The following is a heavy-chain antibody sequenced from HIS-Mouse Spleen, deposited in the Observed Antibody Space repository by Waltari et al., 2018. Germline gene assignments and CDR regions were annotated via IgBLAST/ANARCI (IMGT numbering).Heavy chain of an antibody. D-gene: IGHD6-25*01. CDR2: ISSSSSYI. J-gene: IGHJ6*02. V-gene: IGHV3-21*01. CDR3: ARDERGPDV. Sequence: NWVRQAPGKGLEWVSSISSSSSYIYYADSVKGRFTISRDNAKNSLYLQMNSLRAEDTAVYYCARDERGPDVWGQGTTVTVSS.